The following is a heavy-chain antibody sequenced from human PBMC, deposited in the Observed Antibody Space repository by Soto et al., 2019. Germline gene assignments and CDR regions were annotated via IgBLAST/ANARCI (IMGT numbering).Heavy chain of an antibody. Sequence: GGSLSLSCEAAGFTFSAYLMTLVRQAPGKGLEWVSSISGTDGTTYYADSVKGRFSISRDNSKNTLYLQMNSLSVNDTAVYYCAKPKLGIRAFDLWGQGTMVTVSS. J-gene: IGHJ3*01. V-gene: IGHV3-23*01. CDR3: AKPKLGIRAFDL. D-gene: IGHD7-27*01. CDR1: GFTFSAYL. CDR2: ISGTDGTT.